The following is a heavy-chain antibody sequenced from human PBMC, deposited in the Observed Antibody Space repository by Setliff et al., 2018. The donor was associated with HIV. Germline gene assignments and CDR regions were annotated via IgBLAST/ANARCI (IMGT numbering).Heavy chain of an antibody. Sequence: ETLSLTCAVYGGSLSGYYWSWVRQVPGRGPEWVASISNSSRYYWVKARYGDSVRGRFTISGDYAKNSVYLQMNSLRVEDSAVYYCAREVLRGGDDAFGLWGRGTVVTVSS. CDR3: AREVLRGGDDAFGL. V-gene: IGHV3-21*01. CDR2: ISNSSRYY. CDR1: GGSLSGYY. J-gene: IGHJ3*01. D-gene: IGHD3-10*01.